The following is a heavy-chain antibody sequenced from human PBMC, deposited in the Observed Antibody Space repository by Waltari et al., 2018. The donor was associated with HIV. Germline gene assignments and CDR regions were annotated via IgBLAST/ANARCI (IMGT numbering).Heavy chain of an antibody. Sequence: QVQLQESGPGLVKPSGTLSLTCTVSGGSISNYWWSLIRQPPGEGLEWVGCVAYSGSTDYNPSLKSRVTISVDPSKNQFSLKLSSVTAADTAVYYCARGGCVNGVCYRGLLDSWGQGTLVTVSS. J-gene: IGHJ4*02. V-gene: IGHV4-59*01. D-gene: IGHD2-8*01. CDR2: VAYSGST. CDR3: ARGGCVNGVCYRGLLDS. CDR1: GGSISNYW.